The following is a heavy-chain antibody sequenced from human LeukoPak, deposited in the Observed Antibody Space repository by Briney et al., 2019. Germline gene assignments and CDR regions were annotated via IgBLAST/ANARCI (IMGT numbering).Heavy chain of an antibody. Sequence: PGGSLRLSCAASGFTFSSYGMHWVRQAPGKGLEWVAFIRYDGSNKYYADSVKGRFTISRDNSKNTLYLQMNSLRAEDTAVYYCAKESRAYCGGDCPFDPWGQGTLVTVSS. V-gene: IGHV3-30*02. CDR1: GFTFSSYG. D-gene: IGHD2-21*02. J-gene: IGHJ5*02. CDR3: AKESRAYCGGDCPFDP. CDR2: IRYDGSNK.